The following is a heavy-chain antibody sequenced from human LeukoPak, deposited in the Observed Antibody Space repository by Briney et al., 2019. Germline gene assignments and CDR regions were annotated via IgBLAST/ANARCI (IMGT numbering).Heavy chain of an antibody. D-gene: IGHD3-10*01. J-gene: IGHJ5*02. CDR3: ARDRFTMVRGVMGWFDP. CDR1: GFTVSSNY. V-gene: IGHV3-53*01. CDR2: IYSGGST. Sequence: PGGSLRLSCAASGFTVSSNYMSWVRQAPGKGLEWVSVIYSGGSTYYADSVKGRFTISRDNSKNTLYLQMNSLRAEDTAVYYCARDRFTMVRGVMGWFDPWGQGTLVTVSS.